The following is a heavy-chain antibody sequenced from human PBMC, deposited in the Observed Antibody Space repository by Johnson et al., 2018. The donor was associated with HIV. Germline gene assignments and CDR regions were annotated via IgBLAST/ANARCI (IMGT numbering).Heavy chain of an antibody. CDR3: ARGSHCSGDWCSPRTFDI. CDR2: ISYDGTNK. CDR1: GFTFDSYA. D-gene: IGHD2-21*02. V-gene: IGHV3-30*04. Sequence: QVQLVESGGGLVQPGRSLRLSCAPSGFTFDSYAMHWVRQVPGKGLEWVAVISYDGTNKYFADSVKGRFTISRDNSKNMLYLQMNSLRAEDSATYYCARGSHCSGDWCSPRTFDIWGHGTMVTVSS. J-gene: IGHJ3*02.